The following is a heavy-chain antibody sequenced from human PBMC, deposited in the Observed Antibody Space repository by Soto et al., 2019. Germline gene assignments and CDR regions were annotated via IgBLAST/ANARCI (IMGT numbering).Heavy chain of an antibody. J-gene: IGHJ3*02. CDR1: GGSISSGGYY. CDR2: IYYSGST. Sequence: QVQLQESGPGLVKPSQTLSLTCTVSGGSISSGGYYWSWIRQHPGKGLEWIGYIYYSGSTYYNPSLSTRVTISLDTSKNQFSLKLSSVTAADTAVYYCARDPRSGYDSSGYYYTVAFDIWGQGTMVTVSS. CDR3: ARDPRSGYDSSGYYYTVAFDI. D-gene: IGHD3-22*01. V-gene: IGHV4-31*03.